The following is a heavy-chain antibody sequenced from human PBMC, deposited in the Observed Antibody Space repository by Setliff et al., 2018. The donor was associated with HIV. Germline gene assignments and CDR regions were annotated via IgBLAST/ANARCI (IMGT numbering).Heavy chain of an antibody. D-gene: IGHD3-22*01. CDR2: ISTSSSYI. CDR1: GFTFSIYG. Sequence: PGGSLRLSCAASGFTFSIYGMNWVRQAPGKGLEWVSAISTSSSYIYYADAVKGRFTIYRDNARNSLYLQMNSLRAEDAAVYFCVRDHNYYDSSGAFDPWGQGTLVTVSS. J-gene: IGHJ5*02. V-gene: IGHV3-21*01. CDR3: VRDHNYYDSSGAFDP.